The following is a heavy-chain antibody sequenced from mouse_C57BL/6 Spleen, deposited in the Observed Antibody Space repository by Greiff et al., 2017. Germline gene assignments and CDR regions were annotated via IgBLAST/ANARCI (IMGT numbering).Heavy chain of an antibody. Sequence: EVKLMESGGGLVKPGGSLKLSCAASGFTFSDYGMHWVRQAPEKGLEWVAYISSGSSTIYYADTVKGRFTISRDNAKNTLFLQMTSLRSEDTAMYYGARAGSNYVYFEVWGTGTSVTVSS. D-gene: IGHD2-5*01. J-gene: IGHJ1*03. CDR1: GFTFSDYG. CDR2: ISSGSSTI. V-gene: IGHV5-17*01. CDR3: ARAGSNYVYFEV.